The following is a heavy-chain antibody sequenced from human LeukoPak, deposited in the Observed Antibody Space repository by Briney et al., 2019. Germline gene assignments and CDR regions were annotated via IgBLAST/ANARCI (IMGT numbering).Heavy chain of an antibody. CDR2: IYHSGST. Sequence: PSETLSLTCAVSGGSISSSNWWSWVRQPPGKGLEWVGEIYHSGSTNYNPSLKSRVTISVDKSKNQFSLKLSSVTAADTAVYYCARGRQVSGSPIFDYWGQGTLVTVSS. CDR1: GGSISSSNW. CDR3: ARGRQVSGSPIFDY. V-gene: IGHV4-4*02. J-gene: IGHJ4*02. D-gene: IGHD3-10*01.